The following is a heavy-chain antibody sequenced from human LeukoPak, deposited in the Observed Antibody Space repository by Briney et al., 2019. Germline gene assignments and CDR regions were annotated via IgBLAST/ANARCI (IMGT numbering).Heavy chain of an antibody. CDR3: FRWTTLTIFHS. V-gene: IGHV3-49*04. D-gene: IGHD4-17*01. CDR1: GFKFGDYG. Sequence: PGGSLSLSCTASGFKFGDYGMAWVRQAAGKGLEWVGSYTGRTYGETTEYAASVRGRFTISIDDSKSIAYLQMNSLTTDDTAKYCCFRWTTLTIFHSWGQGTLVAVSS. CDR2: YTGRTYGETT. J-gene: IGHJ4*02.